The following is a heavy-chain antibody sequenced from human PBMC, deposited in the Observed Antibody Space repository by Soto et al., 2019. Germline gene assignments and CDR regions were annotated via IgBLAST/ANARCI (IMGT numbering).Heavy chain of an antibody. CDR1: GYTLTELS. V-gene: IGHV1-24*01. CDR2: FDPEDGET. CDR3: ATALGLVIGYFDY. J-gene: IGHJ4*02. D-gene: IGHD3-10*01. Sequence: GASVKGSCKVSGYTLTELSMHWVRQAPGKGLEWMGGFDPEDGETIYAQKFQGRVTMTEDTSTDTAYMELSSLRSEDTAVYYCATALGLVIGYFDYWGQGTLVTVSS.